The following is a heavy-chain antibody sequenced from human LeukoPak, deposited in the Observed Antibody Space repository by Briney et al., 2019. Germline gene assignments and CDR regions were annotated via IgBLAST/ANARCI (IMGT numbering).Heavy chain of an antibody. Sequence: SETLSLTCAVYGGSFSGYYWSWIRQPPGKGLEWIGEINHRGSTNYNPSLKSRVTVSLDTSKNQFSLKLSSVTAADTAVYYCARAPGAALDWGQGTLVTVSS. D-gene: IGHD2-15*01. J-gene: IGHJ4*02. CDR3: ARAPGAALD. CDR2: INHRGST. V-gene: IGHV4-34*01. CDR1: GGSFSGYY.